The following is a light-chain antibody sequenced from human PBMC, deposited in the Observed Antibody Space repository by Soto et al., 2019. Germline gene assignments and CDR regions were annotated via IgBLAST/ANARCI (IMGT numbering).Light chain of an antibody. CDR3: QQANHFPFT. J-gene: IGKJ4*01. CDR2: GAS. CDR1: QGIGTW. Sequence: DIQMTQSPSSVSASVGDRVTITCRASQGIGTWLAWYQQKPGKAPKYLIYGASSLHSGGPSRFSGSGSGTDFTLTISSLQPEDFATYYCQQANHFPFTFGGGTRVEIK. V-gene: IGKV1-12*01.